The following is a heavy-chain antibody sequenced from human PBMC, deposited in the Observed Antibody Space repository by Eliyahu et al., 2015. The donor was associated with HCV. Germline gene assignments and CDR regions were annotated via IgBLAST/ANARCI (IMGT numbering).Heavy chain of an antibody. D-gene: IGHD5-18*01. J-gene: IGHJ3*02. Sequence: EVKKPGSSVKVSCKASGGTFSSYAISWVRQAPGQGLEWMGRIIPIFGIANYAQKFQGRVTITADKSTSTAYMELSSLRSEDTAVYYCARHRSYGTSGDAFDIWGQGTMVTVSS. CDR1: GGTFSSYA. V-gene: IGHV1-69*04. CDR2: IIPIFGIA. CDR3: ARHRSYGTSGDAFDI.